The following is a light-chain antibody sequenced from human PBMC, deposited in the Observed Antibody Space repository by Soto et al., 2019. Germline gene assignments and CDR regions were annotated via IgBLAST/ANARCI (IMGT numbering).Light chain of an antibody. CDR1: QGISSY. V-gene: IGKV1-9*01. J-gene: IGKJ3*01. CDR2: AAS. Sequence: DIQLTQSPSFLSASVGDRVTITCRASQGISSYLAWYQQKPGKAPKLLIYAASTLQSGVPSRFSGSGSGTEFTLTISSLQPEEFATYYCQQLNSYPSFTFGPGTKVDIK. CDR3: QQLNSYPSFT.